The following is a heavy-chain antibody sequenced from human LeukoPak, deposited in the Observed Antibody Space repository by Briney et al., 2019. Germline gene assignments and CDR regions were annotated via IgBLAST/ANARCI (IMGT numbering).Heavy chain of an antibody. D-gene: IGHD7-27*01. V-gene: IGHV4-39*01. CDR2: IYYSGST. Sequence: PSETLSLTCTVSGGSISSSSYYWGWIRQPPGKGLEWIGSIYYSGSTYYNPSLKSRVTISADTSKNQFSLKLSSVTAADTAVYYCAGPWGIGSYWGQGTLVTVSS. CDR1: GGSISSSSYY. CDR3: AGPWGIGSY. J-gene: IGHJ4*02.